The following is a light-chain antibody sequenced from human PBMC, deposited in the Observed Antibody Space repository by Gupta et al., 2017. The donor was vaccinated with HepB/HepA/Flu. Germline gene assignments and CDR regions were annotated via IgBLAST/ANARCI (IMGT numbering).Light chain of an antibody. V-gene: IGLV1-44*01. CDR3: AAWDDSLNGYV. CDR1: SSNIGNNA. Sequence: HSVLTQPPSASGPPGQSVTISCYGSSSNIGNNAVSWYQQLPGTAPKLLIYKNNEWPSGVPDRFSGSKSGTSASLAISGLQAEDEADYYCAAWDDSLNGYVFGNGTKVTVL. J-gene: IGLJ1*01. CDR2: KNN.